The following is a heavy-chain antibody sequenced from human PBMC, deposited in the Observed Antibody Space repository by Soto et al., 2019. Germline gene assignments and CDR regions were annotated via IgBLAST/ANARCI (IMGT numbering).Heavy chain of an antibody. V-gene: IGHV4-59*08. CDR2: IYYSGST. CDR1: GGSISSYY. D-gene: IGHD3-3*01. Sequence: SETLSLTCTVSGGSISSYYWSWIRQPPGRGLEWIGYIYYSGSTNYNPSLKSRVTISVDTSKNQFSLKLSSVTAADTAVYYCATRAADYDFWSGYYSYYYYMDVSGKGTTVTVSS. J-gene: IGHJ6*03. CDR3: ATRAADYDFWSGYYSYYYYMDV.